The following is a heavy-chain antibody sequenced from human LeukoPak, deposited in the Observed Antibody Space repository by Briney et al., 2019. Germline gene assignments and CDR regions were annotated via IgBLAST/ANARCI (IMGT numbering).Heavy chain of an antibody. J-gene: IGHJ4*02. CDR1: GFTFSSYG. CDR3: AKPSYYYDSSGYLPDY. V-gene: IGHV3-30*18. CDR2: ISYDGSNK. Sequence: PGGSLRLSCAASGFTFSSYGMHWVCQAPGKGLEWVAVISYDGSNKYYADSVKGRFTISRDNSKNTLYLQMNSLRAEDTAVYYCAKPSYYYDSSGYLPDYWGQGTLVTVSS. D-gene: IGHD3-22*01.